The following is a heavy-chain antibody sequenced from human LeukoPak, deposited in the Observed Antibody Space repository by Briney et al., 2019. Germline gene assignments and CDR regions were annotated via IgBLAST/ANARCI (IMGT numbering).Heavy chain of an antibody. CDR3: ARGRVSSSTWYSTYYYFFYMDF. CDR1: GGSISSNSYY. V-gene: IGHV4-39*07. J-gene: IGHJ6*03. Sequence: SETLSLTCTVSGGSISSNSYYWGWIRQPPGKGLEWIGSMSYSGSTYYNPPLKSRVTISVDTSKNQFSLKLSSVTAADTAVYFCARGRVSSSTWYSTYYYFFYMDFWGKGTTVTVSS. CDR2: MSYSGST. D-gene: IGHD4-11*01.